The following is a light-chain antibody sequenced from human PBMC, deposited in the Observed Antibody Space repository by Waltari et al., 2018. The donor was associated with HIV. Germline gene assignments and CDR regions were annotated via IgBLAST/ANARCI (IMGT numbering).Light chain of an antibody. Sequence: QSVLTQPPSLSAAPGHNINISCSGGGSNLGSRTVHCYQQLPSRAPKLIIDHDHRRPSGVSDRFTASKSGTSASLFISKLQAADEATYYCAAWDDSLSGFVFGGGT. CDR1: GSNLGSRT. V-gene: IGLV1-44*01. CDR3: AAWDDSLSGFV. J-gene: IGLJ3*02. CDR2: HDH.